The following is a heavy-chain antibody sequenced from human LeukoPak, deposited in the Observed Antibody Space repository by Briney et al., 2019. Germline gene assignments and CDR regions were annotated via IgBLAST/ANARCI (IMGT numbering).Heavy chain of an antibody. V-gene: IGHV3-66*03. Sequence: GGSLRLSCAASGFTVSTNYMSWVRQAPGKGLEWVSVIYSSGSTYYADSAKGRFTIFRDNSKNTLYLQMNSLRAEDTAVYYCARDGGLAPYSSSTPFDYWGQGTLVTVSS. CDR2: IYSSGST. CDR3: ARDGGLAPYSSSTPFDY. CDR1: GFTVSTNY. J-gene: IGHJ4*02. D-gene: IGHD6-6*01.